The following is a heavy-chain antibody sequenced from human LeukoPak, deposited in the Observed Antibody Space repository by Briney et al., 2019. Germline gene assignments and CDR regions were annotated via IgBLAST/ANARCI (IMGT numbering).Heavy chain of an antibody. D-gene: IGHD3-22*01. V-gene: IGHV3-74*01. CDR1: GFTFSSYW. CDR3: ARAPSEIGGYYPEYFRH. Sequence: GGSLRLSCAASGFTFSSYWMHWVRQAPGKGLVWVSRIKSDGSTNYADSVKGRFTISRDNAKNTVSPQMNSQRAEDTSVYYCARAPSEIGGYYPEYFRHWGQGTLVTVSS. J-gene: IGHJ1*01. CDR2: IKSDGST.